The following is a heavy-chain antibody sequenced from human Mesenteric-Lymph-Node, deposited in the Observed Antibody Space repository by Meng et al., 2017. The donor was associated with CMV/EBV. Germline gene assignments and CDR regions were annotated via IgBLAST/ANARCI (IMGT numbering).Heavy chain of an antibody. CDR3: ASGDSSGASDY. Sequence: GGFLRLSCAASGFTFSSYSMNWVRQAPGKGLEWVSSISSSSSYIYYADSVKGRFTISRDNAKNSLYLQMNSLRAEDTAVYYCASGDSSGASDYWGQGTLVTVSS. V-gene: IGHV3-21*01. CDR1: GFTFSSYS. J-gene: IGHJ4*02. CDR2: ISSSSSYI. D-gene: IGHD3-22*01.